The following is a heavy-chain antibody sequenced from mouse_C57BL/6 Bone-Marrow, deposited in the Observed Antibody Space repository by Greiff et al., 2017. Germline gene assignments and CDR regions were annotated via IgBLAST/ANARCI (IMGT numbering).Heavy chain of an antibody. J-gene: IGHJ1*03. CDR3: ARSGYYGGFDV. V-gene: IGHV1-19*01. CDR1: GYTFTDYY. Sequence: VQLQQSGPVLVKPGASVKMSCKASGYTFTDYYMNWVKQSHGKSLEWIGVINPYNGGTSYNQKFKGKATLTVDKSSSTAYMELNSLTSEDSAVDYCARSGYYGGFDVWGTGTTVTVSS. CDR2: INPYNGGT. D-gene: IGHD1-1*01.